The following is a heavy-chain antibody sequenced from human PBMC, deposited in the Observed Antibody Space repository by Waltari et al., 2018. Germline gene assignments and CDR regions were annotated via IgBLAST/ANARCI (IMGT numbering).Heavy chain of an antibody. J-gene: IGHJ6*02. CDR1: GFTFGAHA. CDR3: SRVSASGDGMDV. V-gene: IGHV3-49*03. D-gene: IGHD3-16*01. Sequence: EVQLVESGGGLVQPGRSLRLSCTTSGFTFGAHALSWFRQAPGKGLEGVGFIRRKIYGGTADYAASVKGRFTVSRDESKSIADLQMDSLKTEDTAVYYCSRVSASGDGMDVWGQGTTVTVSS. CDR2: IRRKIYGGTA.